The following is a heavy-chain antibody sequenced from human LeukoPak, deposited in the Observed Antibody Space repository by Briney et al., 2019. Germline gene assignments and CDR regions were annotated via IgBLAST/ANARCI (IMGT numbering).Heavy chain of an antibody. J-gene: IGHJ3*02. Sequence: SETLSLTCAVSGYSISSGYYWGWIRQPPGKGLEWIGSIYHSGSTYYNPSLKSRVTISVDTSKNQFSLKLSSVTAAATAVYYCARLGYCSSTSCYSIGAFDIWGQGTMVTVSS. CDR3: ARLGYCSSTSCYSIGAFDI. CDR2: IYHSGST. V-gene: IGHV4-38-2*01. D-gene: IGHD2-2*01. CDR1: GYSISSGYY.